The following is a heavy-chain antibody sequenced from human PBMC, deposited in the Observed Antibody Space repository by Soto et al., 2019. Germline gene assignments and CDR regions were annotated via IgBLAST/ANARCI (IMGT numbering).Heavy chain of an antibody. CDR3: AANDVKVAGQDY. CDR1: GLSFSDDY. V-gene: IGHV3-11*01. J-gene: IGHJ4*02. CDR2: ISSSGTTI. D-gene: IGHD6-19*01. Sequence: GGSLRLSCAAFGLSFSDDYMSWIRQAPGKGPEWISYISSSGTTIYYADSVKGRFTISRDNAQNSLYLQMNSLRAEDTAVYYCAANDVKVAGQDYWGPGTLVTVSS.